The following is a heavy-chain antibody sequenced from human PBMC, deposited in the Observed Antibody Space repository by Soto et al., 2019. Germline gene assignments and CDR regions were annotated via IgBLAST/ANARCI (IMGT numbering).Heavy chain of an antibody. CDR1: GFTFSSYA. J-gene: IGHJ4*02. CDR2: ISGSGGST. V-gene: IGHV3-23*01. Sequence: GGSLRLSCAASGFTFSSYAMSWVRQAPGKRLEWVSAISGSGGSTYYADSVKGRFTISRDNSKNTLYLQMNSLRAEDTAVYYCAKDPSRLPTYYFDYWGQGTLVTVSS. CDR3: AKDPSRLPTYYFDY.